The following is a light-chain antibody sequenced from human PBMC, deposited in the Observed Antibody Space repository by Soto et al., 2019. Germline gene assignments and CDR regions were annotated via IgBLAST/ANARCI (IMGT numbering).Light chain of an antibody. CDR3: QQYNSYPLT. Sequence: DIQMTHSPSTLSASVGDRVTITCRASQSISSWLAWYQQKPGKAPKLLIYKASSLESGVPSRFSGSGSGTEFTLTISSLQPDDFATYYCQQYNSYPLTFGGGTKVDIK. V-gene: IGKV1-5*03. J-gene: IGKJ4*01. CDR1: QSISSW. CDR2: KAS.